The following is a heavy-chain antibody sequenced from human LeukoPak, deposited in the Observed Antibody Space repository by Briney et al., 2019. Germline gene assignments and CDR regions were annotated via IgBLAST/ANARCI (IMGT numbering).Heavy chain of an antibody. V-gene: IGHV1-2*06. D-gene: IGHD6-19*01. Sequence: ASVKVSCKASGYTFTGYYMHWVRQAPGQGLEWMGRINPNSGGTNYAQKFQGRVTMTRDTSISTAYMELSRLRSDDTAVYYCARLLPKYSSGWYPSDYWGQGTLVTVSS. CDR1: GYTFTGYY. CDR3: ARLLPKYSSGWYPSDY. CDR2: INPNSGGT. J-gene: IGHJ4*02.